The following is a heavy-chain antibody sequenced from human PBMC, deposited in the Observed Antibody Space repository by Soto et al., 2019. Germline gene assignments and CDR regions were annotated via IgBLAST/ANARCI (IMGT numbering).Heavy chain of an antibody. CDR2: INPNSGGT. V-gene: IGHV1-2*04. Sequence: QVQLVQSGAEVKKPGASVKVSCKASGYTFTGYYMHWVRQAPGQGLEWMGWINPNSGGTNYAQKFQGWVTMPRDTSISTAYMELSRLRPDDTAVYYCARELIAAAGYYYYYGMDVWGQGTTVTVSS. D-gene: IGHD6-13*01. CDR3: ARELIAAAGYYYYYGMDV. J-gene: IGHJ6*02. CDR1: GYTFTGYY.